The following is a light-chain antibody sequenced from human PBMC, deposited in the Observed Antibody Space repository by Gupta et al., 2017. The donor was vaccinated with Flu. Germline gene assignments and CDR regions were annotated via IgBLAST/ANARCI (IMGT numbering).Light chain of an antibody. Sequence: SLGERATINCKSSQSVLYSSNNKNYLAWYQHKPGQPPRLLIYWASTRESGFPDRFSGSGSGTDFTLTISSLQAEDVAVYYCHQYSTTPWTFGQGTKVEIK. CDR1: QSVLYSSNNKNY. J-gene: IGKJ1*01. CDR3: HQYSTTPWT. V-gene: IGKV4-1*01. CDR2: WAS.